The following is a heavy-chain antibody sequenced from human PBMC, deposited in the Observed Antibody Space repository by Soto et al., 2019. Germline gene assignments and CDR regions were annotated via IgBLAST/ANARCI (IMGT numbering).Heavy chain of an antibody. V-gene: IGHV3-53*04. CDR1: GFTVSSNY. Sequence: PGGSLRLSCAASGFTVSSNYMSWVRQAPGKGLEWVSVIYSGGSTYYADSVKGRFTISRHNSKNTLYLQMNSLRAEDTAVYYCARAWSYGEYYFDYWGQGTLVTVSS. CDR3: ARAWSYGEYYFDY. J-gene: IGHJ4*02. D-gene: IGHD5-18*01. CDR2: IYSGGST.